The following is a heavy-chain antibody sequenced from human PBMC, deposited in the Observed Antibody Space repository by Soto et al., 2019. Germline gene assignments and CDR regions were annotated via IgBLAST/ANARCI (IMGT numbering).Heavy chain of an antibody. CDR2: IYDGSNK. CDR3: ARAYYYDSSGYYYRPDGDGMDV. V-gene: IGHV3-30*03. D-gene: IGHD3-22*01. Sequence: PGGSLRLSCAASGFTFSSYGMHWVRQAPGRGLEWVAVIYDGSNKYYADSVKGRFTISRDNSKNTLYLQMNSLRAEDTAVYYCARAYYYDSSGYYYRPDGDGMDVWGQGTTVTVSS. CDR1: GFTFSSYG. J-gene: IGHJ6*02.